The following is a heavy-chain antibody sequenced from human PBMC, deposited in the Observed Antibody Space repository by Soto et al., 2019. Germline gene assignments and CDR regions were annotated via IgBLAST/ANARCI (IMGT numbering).Heavy chain of an antibody. V-gene: IGHV1-69*13. D-gene: IGHD3-22*01. J-gene: IGHJ5*02. Sequence: SVKVSCKASGGTFSSYAISWVRQAPGQGLEWMGGIIPIFGTANYAQKFQGRVTITADESTSTAYMELSSLRYEDTAVYYCARPTRYYYDSSGQSAWFDPWGQGTLVTVSS. CDR1: GGTFSSYA. CDR3: ARPTRYYYDSSGQSAWFDP. CDR2: IIPIFGTA.